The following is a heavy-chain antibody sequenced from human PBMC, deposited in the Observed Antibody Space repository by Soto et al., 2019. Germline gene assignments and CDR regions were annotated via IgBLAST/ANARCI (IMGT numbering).Heavy chain of an antibody. Sequence: GGSLRLSCAASGFSFSTYWMSWVRQAPGKGLEWVATMRQDGREEHYVDSVKGRFTISRDNSKNTLYLQMNSLRAEDTAVYYCAKDTAAVVVPAASNWFDPWGQGTLVTVSS. CDR2: MRQDGREE. V-gene: IGHV3-7*01. D-gene: IGHD2-2*01. CDR1: GFSFSTYW. J-gene: IGHJ5*02. CDR3: AKDTAAVVVPAASNWFDP.